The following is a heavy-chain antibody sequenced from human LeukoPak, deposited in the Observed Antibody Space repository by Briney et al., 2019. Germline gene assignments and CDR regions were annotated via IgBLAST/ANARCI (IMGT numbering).Heavy chain of an antibody. CDR2: ISSSSSYI. CDR1: GFTFSSYS. V-gene: IGHV3-21*01. CDR3: ARDMYGDYVYFDY. J-gene: IGHJ4*02. Sequence: PGGALRHSCAASGFTFSSYSMNGVRQAPGKGLEWVSSISSSSSYIYYADSVKGRFTISRDNAKNPLYMQMNSLRAEDTAVYYCARDMYGDYVYFDYWGQGTLVTVSS. D-gene: IGHD4-17*01.